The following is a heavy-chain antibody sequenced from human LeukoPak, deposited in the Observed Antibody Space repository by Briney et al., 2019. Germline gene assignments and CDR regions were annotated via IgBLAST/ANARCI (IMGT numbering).Heavy chain of an antibody. V-gene: IGHV4-39*07. D-gene: IGHD2-21*02. Sequence: SETLSLTCTVSGGSISSSSYYWGWIRQPPGKGLEWIGSIYYSGSTYYNPSLKSRVTISVDTSKNQFSLKLSSVTAADTAVYYCAREVGTRSRGRDYWGQGTLVTVSS. CDR2: IYYSGST. J-gene: IGHJ4*02. CDR3: AREVGTRSRGRDY. CDR1: GGSISSSSYY.